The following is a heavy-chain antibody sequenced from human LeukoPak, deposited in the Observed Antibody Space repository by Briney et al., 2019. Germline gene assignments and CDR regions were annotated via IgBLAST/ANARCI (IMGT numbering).Heavy chain of an antibody. CDR2: ISYDGSNK. Sequence: GGSLRLSCAASGFAFSNFAMHWVRQAPGKGLEWVAVISYDGSNKYYADSVKGRFTISRDNSKNTLYLQMNSLRAEDTAVYYCVRDSYGSGTYFSAHWGQGTLVTVSS. CDR1: GFAFSNFA. D-gene: IGHD3-10*01. J-gene: IGHJ4*02. V-gene: IGHV3-30-3*01. CDR3: VRDSYGSGTYFSAH.